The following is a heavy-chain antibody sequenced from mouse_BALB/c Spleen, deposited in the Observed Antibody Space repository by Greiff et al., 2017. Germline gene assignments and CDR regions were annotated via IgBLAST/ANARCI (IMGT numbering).Heavy chain of an antibody. CDR3: VRAPTTATGFDY. J-gene: IGHJ2*01. CDR2: IWTGGGT. CDR1: GFSLTSYD. V-gene: IGHV2-9-2*01. Sequence: QVQLKQSGPGLVAPSQSLSITCTVSGFSLTSYDISWIRQPPGKGLEWLGVIWTGGGTNYNSAFMSRLSISKDNSKSQVFLKMNSLQTDDTAIYYCVRAPTTATGFDYWGQGTTLTVTS. D-gene: IGHD1-2*01.